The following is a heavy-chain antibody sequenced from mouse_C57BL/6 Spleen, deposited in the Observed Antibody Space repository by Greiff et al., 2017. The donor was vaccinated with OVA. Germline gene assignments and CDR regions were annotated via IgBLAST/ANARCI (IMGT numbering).Heavy chain of an antibody. CDR3: ARERGNYAWFAY. D-gene: IGHD2-1*01. J-gene: IGHJ3*01. CDR2: INPSNGGT. V-gene: IGHV1-53*01. CDR1: GYTFTSYW. Sequence: QVQLQQPGTELVKPGASVKLSCKASGYTFTSYWMHWVKQRPGQGLEWIGNINPSNGGTNYNEKFKSKATLTVDKSSSTAYMQLSSLTSEDSAVYDCARERGNYAWFAYGGQGTLVTVSA.